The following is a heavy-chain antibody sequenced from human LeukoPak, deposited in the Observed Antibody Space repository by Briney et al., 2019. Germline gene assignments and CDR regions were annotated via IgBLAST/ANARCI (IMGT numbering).Heavy chain of an antibody. V-gene: IGHV3-66*01. J-gene: IGHJ6*02. D-gene: IGHD1-26*01. Sequence: GGSLRLSCAASGFTVSSNYMSWVRQAPGKGLEWVSVIYSGGSTYYADSVKGRFTISRDNSKNTLYLQMNSLRAEDTAVYYCARARGWGHYYYYGMDVWGQGTTVTVSS. CDR1: GFTVSSNY. CDR2: IYSGGST. CDR3: ARARGWGHYYYYGMDV.